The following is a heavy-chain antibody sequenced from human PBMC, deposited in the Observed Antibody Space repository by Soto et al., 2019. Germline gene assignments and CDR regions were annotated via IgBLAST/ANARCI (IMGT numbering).Heavy chain of an antibody. CDR1: GCSIYRSGYY. CDR3: GKVLVGATGHTDSDS. Sequence: KPSETLSLPCPVSGCSIYRSGYYWGWIRQPPGRGLEWIGNIDYNGVTYSNPSLKSRVTISRDTSKNQFSLKLTSVTAADTALYYCGKVLVGATGHTDSDSWGPGTLVTVSS. J-gene: IGHJ4*02. V-gene: IGHV4-39*01. CDR2: IDYNGVT. D-gene: IGHD2-15*01.